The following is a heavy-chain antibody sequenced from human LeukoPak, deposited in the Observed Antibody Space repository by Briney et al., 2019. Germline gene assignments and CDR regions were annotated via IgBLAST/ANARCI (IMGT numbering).Heavy chain of an antibody. CDR3: ARGYYYDSSGYYFVFDP. V-gene: IGHV1-2*02. CDR2: INPNSGGT. Sequence: ASVKVSCKASGYTFTGYYMHWVRQAPGQGLEWMGWINPNSGGTNYAQKFQGRVTMTRDTSISTAYMELSRLRSDDTAVYYCARGYYYDSSGYYFVFDPWGQGTLATVSS. CDR1: GYTFTGYY. J-gene: IGHJ5*02. D-gene: IGHD3-22*01.